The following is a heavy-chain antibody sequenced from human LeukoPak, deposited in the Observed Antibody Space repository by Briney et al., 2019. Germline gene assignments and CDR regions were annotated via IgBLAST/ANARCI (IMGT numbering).Heavy chain of an antibody. CDR2: ISWNSGSI. V-gene: IGHV3-9*01. Sequence: GRSLRLSCAASGFTFDDYAMHWVRQAPGKGLEWVSGISWNSGSIGYADSVKGRFTISRDNAKNSLYLQMNSLRAEDTALYYCAKAHFQVGATRRGFDYWGQGTLVTVSS. CDR1: GFTFDDYA. CDR3: AKAHFQVGATRRGFDY. J-gene: IGHJ4*02. D-gene: IGHD1-26*01.